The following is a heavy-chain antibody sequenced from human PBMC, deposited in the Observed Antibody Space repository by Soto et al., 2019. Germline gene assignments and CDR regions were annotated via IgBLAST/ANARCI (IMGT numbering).Heavy chain of an antibody. CDR1: GFTFSSYG. V-gene: IGHV3-30*18. Sequence: GGSLRLSCAASGFTFSSYGMHWVRQAPGKGLEWVAVISYDGSNKYYADSVKGRFTISRDNSKNTLYLQMNSLRAEDTAVYYCAKIVGDYDLIQYGMDVWGQGTTVTVSS. D-gene: IGHD4-17*01. CDR3: AKIVGDYDLIQYGMDV. J-gene: IGHJ6*02. CDR2: ISYDGSNK.